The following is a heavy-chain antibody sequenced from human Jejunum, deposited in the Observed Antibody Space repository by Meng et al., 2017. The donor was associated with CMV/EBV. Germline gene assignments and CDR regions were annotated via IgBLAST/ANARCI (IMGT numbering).Heavy chain of an antibody. Sequence: SRGYITYNARSWLRQSARKGLEWLGSISYSGSTNYNPSLKSRVTISMDTSENQFSLKVSSVTAGDTAVYYCARWSGSGNYPFADYWGQGTLVTVSS. J-gene: IGHJ4*02. CDR1: RGYITYNA. CDR3: ARWSGSGNYPFADY. V-gene: IGHV4-59*01. D-gene: IGHD3-10*01. CDR2: ISYSGST.